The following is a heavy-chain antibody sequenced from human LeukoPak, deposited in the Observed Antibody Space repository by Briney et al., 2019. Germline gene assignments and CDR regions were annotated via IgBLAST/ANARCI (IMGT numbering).Heavy chain of an antibody. D-gene: IGHD3-22*01. V-gene: IGHV4-4*07. J-gene: IGHJ4*02. CDR2: IYTSGST. CDR3: ARNYYDSSGYKYAFDY. Sequence: PSETLSLTCTVSGGSISSYYWSWIRQPAGKGLEWIGRIYTSGSTNYNPSLKSRVTMSVDTSKNQFSLKLSSVTAADTAVYYCARNYYDSSGYKYAFDYWGQRTLVTVSS. CDR1: GGSISSYY.